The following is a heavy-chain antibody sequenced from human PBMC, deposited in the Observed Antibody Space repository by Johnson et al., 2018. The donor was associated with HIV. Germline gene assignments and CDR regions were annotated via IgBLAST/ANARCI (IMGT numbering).Heavy chain of an antibody. CDR1: GFTFSSYW. CDR2: IKQDGSEK. V-gene: IGHV3-7*05. Sequence: VQLVESGGGVVQPGRSLRLSCAASGFTFSSYWMSWVRQAPGKGLEWVANIKQDGSEKYYVDSVKGRFTISRDNAKNSLYLQMNSLRAEDTALYYCARDNNLSSAFDIWGQGTMVTVSS. J-gene: IGHJ3*02. D-gene: IGHD2/OR15-2a*01. CDR3: ARDNNLSSAFDI.